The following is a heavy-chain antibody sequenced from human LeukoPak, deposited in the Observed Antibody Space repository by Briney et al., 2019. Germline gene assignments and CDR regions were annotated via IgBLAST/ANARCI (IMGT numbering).Heavy chain of an antibody. J-gene: IGHJ4*02. V-gene: IGHV1-69*05. D-gene: IGHD2-2*01. CDR1: GGTFSSYA. CDR3: AVVVSDYYFDY. Sequence: ASVKVSCKASGGTFSSYAISWVRQAPGQGLEWMGGIIPIFGTANYAQKFQGRVTMTRDTSTSTVYMELSSLRSEDTAVYYCAVVVSDYYFDYWGQGTLVTVSS. CDR2: IIPIFGTA.